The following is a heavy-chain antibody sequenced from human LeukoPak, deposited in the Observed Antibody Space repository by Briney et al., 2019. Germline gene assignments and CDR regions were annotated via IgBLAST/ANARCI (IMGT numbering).Heavy chain of an antibody. J-gene: IGHJ4*02. CDR1: GGSISSGDYY. CDR3: ARGGYLSGVTRFDY. Sequence: PSETLSLTCTVSGGSISSGDYYWSWIRQPPGKGLEWIGYIYYSGSTYYNPSLKSRVTISVDTSKNQFSLKLSSVTAADTAVYYCARGGYLSGVTRFDYWGQGTLVTVSS. V-gene: IGHV4-30-4*02. CDR2: IYYSGST. D-gene: IGHD3-10*01.